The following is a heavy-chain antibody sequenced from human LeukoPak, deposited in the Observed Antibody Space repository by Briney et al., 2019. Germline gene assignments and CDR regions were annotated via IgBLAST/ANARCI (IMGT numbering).Heavy chain of an antibody. CDR3: ASTCSSTSCRFDY. CDR1: GYSFTSYW. CDR2: IYPGDSDT. Sequence: GESLKISCKGSGYSFTSYWIGWVRQMPVKGLEWMGIIYPGDSDTRYSPSFQGQVTISADKSISTAYLQWSSLKASDTAMYYCASTCSSTSCRFDYWGQGTLVTVSS. J-gene: IGHJ4*02. V-gene: IGHV5-51*01. D-gene: IGHD2-2*01.